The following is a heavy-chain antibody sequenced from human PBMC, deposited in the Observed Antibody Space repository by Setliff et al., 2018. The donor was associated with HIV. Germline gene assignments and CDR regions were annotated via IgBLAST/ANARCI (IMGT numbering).Heavy chain of an antibody. Sequence: ASVKVSCKAFGYTFSTNAIHWVRQAPGQRLEWMGYINAGDDNTRYSEKFQGRVTITRDTSANTAYMELSSLRSEDTAVYYCATVAVDMKAFDIWGQGTMVTVSS. CDR3: ATVAVDMKAFDI. CDR1: GYTFSTNA. CDR2: INAGDDNT. J-gene: IGHJ3*02. D-gene: IGHD5-12*01. V-gene: IGHV1-3*01.